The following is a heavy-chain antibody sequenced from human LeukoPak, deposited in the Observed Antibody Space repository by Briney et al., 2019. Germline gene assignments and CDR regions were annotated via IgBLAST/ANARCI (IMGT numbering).Heavy chain of an antibody. CDR3: ARTYGDYLDFDY. Sequence: SETLSLTCTVSGGSISSYYWSWIRQPPGKGLEWIGYIYYSGSTNYNPSLKSRVTISVDTSKNQFSLKLSSVTAADTAVYYCARTYGDYLDFDYWGQGTLVTVSS. CDR2: IYYSGST. CDR1: GGSISSYY. J-gene: IGHJ4*02. V-gene: IGHV4-59*01. D-gene: IGHD4-17*01.